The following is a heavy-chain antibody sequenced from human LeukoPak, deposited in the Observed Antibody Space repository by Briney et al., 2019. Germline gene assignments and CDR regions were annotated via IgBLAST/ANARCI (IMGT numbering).Heavy chain of an antibody. D-gene: IGHD6-19*01. V-gene: IGHV4-34*01. CDR2: INHSGST. CDR1: GGSFSGYY. Sequence: SETLSLTCAVYGGSFSGYYWSWIRQPPGEGLEWIGEINHSGSTNYNPSLKSRVTISVDTSKNQFSLKLSSVTAADTAVYYCARGQVGRAGTFRIWAYFDHWGQGTLVIVSS. J-gene: IGHJ4*02. CDR3: ARGQVGRAGTFRIWAYFDH.